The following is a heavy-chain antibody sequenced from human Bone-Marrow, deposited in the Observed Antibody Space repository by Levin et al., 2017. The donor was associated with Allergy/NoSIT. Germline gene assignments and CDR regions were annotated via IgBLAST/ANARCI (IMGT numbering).Heavy chain of an antibody. V-gene: IGHV1-69*13. CDR3: ASSTIFGVVSNWYFDL. D-gene: IGHD3-3*01. CDR2: IIPIFGTA. CDR1: GGTFSSYA. J-gene: IGHJ2*01. Sequence: ASVKVSCKASGGTFSSYAISWVRQAPGQGLEWMGGIIPIFGTANYAQKFQGRVTITADESTSTAYMELSSLRSEDTAVYYCASSTIFGVVSNWYFDLWGRGTLVTVSS.